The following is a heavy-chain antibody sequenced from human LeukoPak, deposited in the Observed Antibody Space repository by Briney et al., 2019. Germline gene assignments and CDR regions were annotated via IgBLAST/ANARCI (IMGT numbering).Heavy chain of an antibody. Sequence: AGGSLRLSCAASGFTFSSYAVSWVRQAPGKGLEWVSAISGSGGSTYYADSVKGRFTISRDNSKNTLYLQMNSLRAEDTAVYYCAKWTAYSSSPFDYWGQGTLVTVSS. V-gene: IGHV3-23*01. CDR1: GFTFSSYA. CDR3: AKWTAYSSSPFDY. CDR2: ISGSGGST. J-gene: IGHJ4*02. D-gene: IGHD6-6*01.